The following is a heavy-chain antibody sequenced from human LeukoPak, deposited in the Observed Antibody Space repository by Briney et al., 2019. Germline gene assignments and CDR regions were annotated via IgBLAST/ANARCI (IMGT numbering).Heavy chain of an antibody. CDR1: GGSFSGYY. Sequence: SEILSLTCAVYGGSFSGYYWSWIRQPPGKGLEWIGEINHSGSTNYNPSLKSRVTISVDTSKNQFSLKLSSVTAADTAVYYCARGGRLRFLEWSRNWFDPWGQGTLVTVSS. D-gene: IGHD3-3*01. J-gene: IGHJ5*02. CDR2: INHSGST. CDR3: ARGGRLRFLEWSRNWFDP. V-gene: IGHV4-34*01.